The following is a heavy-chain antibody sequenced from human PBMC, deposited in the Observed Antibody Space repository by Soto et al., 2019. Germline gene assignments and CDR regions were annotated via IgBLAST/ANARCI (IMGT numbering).Heavy chain of an antibody. CDR2: IIPIFGTA. CDR3: GVVVDKHYYYGMDV. J-gene: IGHJ6*02. Sequence: QVQRVQSGAEVKKPGSSVKVSCKASGGTFSSYAISWVRQAPGQGLEWMGGIIPIFGTADYAQKFQGRVTITADESTSTAYMELSSLRCEDTAVYYCGVVVDKHYYYGMDVWGQGTTVTVSS. D-gene: IGHD2-15*01. V-gene: IGHV1-69*12. CDR1: GGTFSSYA.